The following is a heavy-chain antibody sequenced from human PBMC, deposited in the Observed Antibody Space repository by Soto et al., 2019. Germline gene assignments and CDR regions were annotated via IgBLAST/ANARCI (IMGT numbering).Heavy chain of an antibody. Sequence: QVQLVGSGGGVVQPGTSLRLSCEASGFPFSDHAMHWFRQAPGKGLEWVAVIWYDGSNEYYGDSVKGRFTISRDNSKNTLYLQMNSLIAEDTAVYYCARDPRKTSVTTSVDYWGQGTLVTVSS. CDR3: ARDPRKTSVTTSVDY. CDR2: IWYDGSNE. J-gene: IGHJ4*02. CDR1: GFPFSDHA. V-gene: IGHV3-33*01. D-gene: IGHD4-17*01.